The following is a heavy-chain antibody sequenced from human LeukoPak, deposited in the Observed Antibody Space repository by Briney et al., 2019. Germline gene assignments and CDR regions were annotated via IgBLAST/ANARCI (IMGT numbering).Heavy chain of an antibody. CDR1: GFTFTSSA. V-gene: IGHV1-58*01. CDR3: ARVGSPGGSSWFDY. CDR2: IVVGSGNT. D-gene: IGHD6-13*01. J-gene: IGHJ5*01. Sequence: GTSVKVSCKASGFTFTSSAVQWVRQARGQRLERIGWIVVGSGNTNYAQKFQGRVTITADESTSTAYMELSSLRSEDTAVYYCARVGSPGGSSWFDYWGQGTRVTVSS.